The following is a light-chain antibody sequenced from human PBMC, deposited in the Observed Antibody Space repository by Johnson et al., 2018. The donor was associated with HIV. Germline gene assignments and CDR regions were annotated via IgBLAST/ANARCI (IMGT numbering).Light chain of an antibody. CDR2: DNN. CDR3: GTWDSSLSQGV. J-gene: IGLJ1*01. Sequence: QSVLTQPPSVSAAPGQKVTISCSGSSSNIGNNYVSWYQQLPGTAPKLLIYDNNKRPSGIPDRFSGSKSGQSATLGISGLQTGDEADYYCGTWDSSLSQGVFGTGTKVTVL. CDR1: SSNIGNNY. V-gene: IGLV1-51*01.